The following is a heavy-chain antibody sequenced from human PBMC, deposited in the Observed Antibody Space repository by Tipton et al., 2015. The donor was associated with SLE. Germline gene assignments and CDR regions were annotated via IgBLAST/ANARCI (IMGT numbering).Heavy chain of an antibody. CDR3: ARTEQGTGSYYRLVFEI. CDR2: ISYDGTEK. V-gene: IGHV3-30*04. CDR1: GFTFGNFA. D-gene: IGHD3-10*01. J-gene: IGHJ4*02. Sequence: SLRLSCAASGFTFGNFAMHWVRQAPGKGLEWVAVISYDGTEKYYADSVKGRFTISRDYSRNTLYLQMNSLRSEDTAVFYCARTEQGTGSYYRLVFEIWGQGTLVTVSS.